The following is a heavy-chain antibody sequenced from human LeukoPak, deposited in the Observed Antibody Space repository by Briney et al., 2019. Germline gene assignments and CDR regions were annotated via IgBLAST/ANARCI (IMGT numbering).Heavy chain of an antibody. D-gene: IGHD1-26*01. Sequence: PGGSLRLSCAASGFTFSSYSMNWVRQAPGKGLEWVSAISGSGGSTYYADSVKGRFTISRDNSKNTLYLQMNSLRAEDTAVYYCAKVTVGATTPFDYWGQGTLVTVSS. J-gene: IGHJ4*02. CDR3: AKVTVGATTPFDY. CDR2: ISGSGGST. CDR1: GFTFSSYS. V-gene: IGHV3-23*01.